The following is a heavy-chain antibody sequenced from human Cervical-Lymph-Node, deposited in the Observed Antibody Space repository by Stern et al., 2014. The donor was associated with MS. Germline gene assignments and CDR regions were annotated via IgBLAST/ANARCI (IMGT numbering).Heavy chain of an antibody. D-gene: IGHD1-1*01. J-gene: IGHJ6*02. V-gene: IGHV4-31*03. CDR2: IYYSGAT. CDR3: ARELSGMYGMDV. CDR1: GGSINNGDYY. Sequence: QLQLQESVPGLVKPSQTLSLTCTVSGGSINNGDYYWSWVRQHPWKGLEWLGYIYYSGATYYNPSLKGRLTISVDTSKRHFSLKLTSVTAADTAVYYCARELSGMYGMDVWGQGTTVTVSS.